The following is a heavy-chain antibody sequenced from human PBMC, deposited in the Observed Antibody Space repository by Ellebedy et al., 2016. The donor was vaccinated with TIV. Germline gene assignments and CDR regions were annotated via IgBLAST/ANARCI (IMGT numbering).Heavy chain of an antibody. CDR3: AKSWYSSSSAHTHYYYYGMDV. V-gene: IGHV1-69*06. Sequence: AASVKVSCKASGGTFNSYAISWVRQAPGQGLEWMGGIIPIFGTANYAQKFQGRVTITADKSTSTAYMELSSLRSEDTAVYYCAKSWYSSSSAHTHYYYYGMDVWGQGTTVTVSS. CDR2: IIPIFGTA. CDR1: GGTFNSYA. D-gene: IGHD6-6*01. J-gene: IGHJ6*02.